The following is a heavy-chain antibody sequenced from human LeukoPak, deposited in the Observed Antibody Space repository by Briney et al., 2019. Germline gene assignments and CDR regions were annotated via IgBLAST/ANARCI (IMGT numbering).Heavy chain of an antibody. CDR2: IKLDGTEK. D-gene: IGHD3-10*01. CDR3: AKYGLGSHTSFDS. V-gene: IGHV3-7*01. Sequence: PGGSLRLSCAASGFTFSSYWMTWVRRAPGKGLEWVANIKLDGTEKYYVDSLKDRFTISRDNAKNSLYLQVNGLRAEDTAVYYCAKYGLGSHTSFDSWGQGTLVTVSS. J-gene: IGHJ4*02. CDR1: GFTFSSYW.